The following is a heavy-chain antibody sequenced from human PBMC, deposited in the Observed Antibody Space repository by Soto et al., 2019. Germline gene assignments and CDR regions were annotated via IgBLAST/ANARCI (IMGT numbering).Heavy chain of an antibody. D-gene: IGHD2-8*02. V-gene: IGHV4-30-4*01. CDR3: ARDKITGLFDY. CDR1: GGSISSVDYY. J-gene: IGHJ4*02. Sequence: SETLSLTCTVSGGSISSVDYYWSWIRRPPGKGLEWIGYIYYSGSTYYNPSLKSRVTISVDTSKNQFSLKLSSVTAADTAVYYCARDKITGLFDYWGQGTLVTVSS. CDR2: IYYSGST.